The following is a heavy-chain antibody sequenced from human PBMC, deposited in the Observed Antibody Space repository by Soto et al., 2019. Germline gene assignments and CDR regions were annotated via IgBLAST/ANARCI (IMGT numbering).Heavy chain of an antibody. CDR2: IIPILGIA. CDR1: GGTFSSYI. Sequence: GASVKVSCKASGGTFSSYIISWVRQAPGQGLEWMGRIIPILGIANYAQKFQGRVTITADKSTSTAYMELSSLRSEDTAVYYCAHESSGNDAFDIWGQGTMVTVSS. CDR3: AHESSGNDAFDI. D-gene: IGHD3-22*01. J-gene: IGHJ3*02. V-gene: IGHV1-69*02.